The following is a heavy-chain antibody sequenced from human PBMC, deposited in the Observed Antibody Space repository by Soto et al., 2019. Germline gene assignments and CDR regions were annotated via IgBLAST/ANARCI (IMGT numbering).Heavy chain of an antibody. D-gene: IGHD1-1*01. CDR3: ATTRASPLYFDK. V-gene: IGHV1-3*01. Sequence: ASVKVSCKASGYTFTSYAMHWVRQAPGQRLEWMGWINAGNGNTKYSQKFQGRVTITTDTSASTAYLDVNSLRSEDTAVYYCATTRASPLYFDKWGPGTLVIVSS. J-gene: IGHJ4*02. CDR2: INAGNGNT. CDR1: GYTFTSYA.